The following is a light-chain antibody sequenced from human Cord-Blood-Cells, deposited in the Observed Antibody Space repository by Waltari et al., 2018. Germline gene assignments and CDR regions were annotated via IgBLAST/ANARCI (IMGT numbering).Light chain of an antibody. J-gene: IGKJ1*01. V-gene: IGKV3D-15*01. CDR2: GAS. CDR1: QSISSN. CDR3: QQYNNSPRT. Sequence: EIVMTQSPATLSVFPGERATLSCRASQSISSNLAWYQQKPGQAPRLLIYGASSRATGIPARFSGSGSGTEFTLTISSLQPEDFAVYYCQQYNNSPRTFGQGTKVEIK.